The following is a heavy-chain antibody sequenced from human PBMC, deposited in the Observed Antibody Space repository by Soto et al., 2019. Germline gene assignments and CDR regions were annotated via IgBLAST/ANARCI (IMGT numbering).Heavy chain of an antibody. Sequence: GSLRLSCAASGFTFSSYAMHWVRQAPGKGLEWVAVISYDGSNKYYADSVKGRFTISRDNSKNTLYLQMNSLRAEDTAVYYCARDVWFGKRGMDVWGQGNTVTVSS. V-gene: IGHV3-30-3*01. CDR2: ISYDGSNK. CDR1: GFTFSSYA. D-gene: IGHD3-10*01. CDR3: ARDVWFGKRGMDV. J-gene: IGHJ6*02.